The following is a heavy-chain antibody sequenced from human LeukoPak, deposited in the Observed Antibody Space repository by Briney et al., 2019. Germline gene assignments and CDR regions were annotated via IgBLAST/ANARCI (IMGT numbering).Heavy chain of an antibody. CDR3: ARDRWYAFDY. D-gene: IGHD6-13*01. Sequence: ASVTVSSTASGYTFTVNGISWMRQAPGQGLEWLGWISANSGDTNYAEQFQGRLTLATDTSTSTAYMELRSLRDDDTAVYYCARDRWYAFDYWGQGTLVTVSS. CDR1: GYTFTVNG. CDR2: ISANSGDT. J-gene: IGHJ4*02. V-gene: IGHV1-18*01.